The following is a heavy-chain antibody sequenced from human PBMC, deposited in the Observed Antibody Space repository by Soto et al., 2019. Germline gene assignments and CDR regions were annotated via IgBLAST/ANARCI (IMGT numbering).Heavy chain of an antibody. J-gene: IGHJ3*01. D-gene: IGHD3-10*01. V-gene: IGHV4-59*01. CDR1: GGSISSYY. Sequence: QVQLQESGPGLVKPSETLSLTCTVSGGSISSYYWSWIRQPPGKGLEWIGYIYYSGSINYNPSLKSRVTIAVDTSNNPSSLKLSSVTAADTAVYYCARVWGGAFDFWGQGTMVTVSS. CDR2: IYYSGSI. CDR3: ARVWGGAFDF.